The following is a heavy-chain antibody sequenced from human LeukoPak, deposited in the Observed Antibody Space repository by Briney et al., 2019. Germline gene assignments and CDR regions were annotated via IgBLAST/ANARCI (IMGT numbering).Heavy chain of an antibody. Sequence: PSETLSLTCTVSGYSISSGYYWGWIRHPPGQGLEWIGSIYHSGSTYYNPSLKSRVTISVDTSKNQFSLKLSSVTAADTAVYYCARGGTWSGYYYYYYYYMDVWGKGTTVTVSS. CDR2: IYHSGST. J-gene: IGHJ6*03. CDR1: GYSISSGYY. CDR3: ARGGTWSGYYYYYYYYMDV. D-gene: IGHD3-3*01. V-gene: IGHV4-38-2*02.